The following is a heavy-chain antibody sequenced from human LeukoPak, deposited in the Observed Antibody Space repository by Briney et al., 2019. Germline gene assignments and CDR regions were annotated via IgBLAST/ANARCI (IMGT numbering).Heavy chain of an antibody. J-gene: IGHJ4*02. CDR1: GYTFTSYY. V-gene: IGHV1-46*01. CDR2: INPSGGST. D-gene: IGHD2-21*02. CDR3: ARSPGRAYCGGDCYSESDFDY. Sequence: GASVKVSCKASGYTFTSYYMHWVRQAPGQGLEWMGIINPSGGSTSYAQKFQGRVTMTRDTSTSTVYMELSSLRSEDTAVYYCARSPGRAYCGGDCYSESDFDYWGQGTLVTVSS.